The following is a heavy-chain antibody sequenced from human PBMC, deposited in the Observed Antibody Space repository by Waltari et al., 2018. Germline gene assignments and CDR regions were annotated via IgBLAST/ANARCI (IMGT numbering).Heavy chain of an antibody. CDR3: ARGGGIAARYANWFDP. CDR1: GFTFSSYW. CDR2: IKQDGSEK. Sequence: EVQLVESGGGLVQPGGSLRLSCAASGFTFSSYWMSWVRRAPGKGLEWVANIKQDGSEKYYVDSVKGRFTISRDNAKNSLYLQMNSLRAEDTAVYYCARGGGIAARYANWFDPWGQGTLVTVSS. D-gene: IGHD6-6*01. V-gene: IGHV3-7*01. J-gene: IGHJ5*02.